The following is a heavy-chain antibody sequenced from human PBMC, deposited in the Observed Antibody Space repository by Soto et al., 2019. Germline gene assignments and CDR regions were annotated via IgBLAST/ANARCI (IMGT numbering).Heavy chain of an antibody. V-gene: IGHV4-39*01. D-gene: IGHD1-26*01. CDR3: ARQIVGATDY. Sequence: SETLSLTCTVSGGSISSSSYYWGWIRQPPGRGLEWIGSIYYSGSTYYNPSLKSRVTISVDTSKNQFSLKLSSVTAADTAVYYCARQIVGATDYWGQGTLVTVSS. CDR2: IYYSGST. CDR1: GGSISSSSYY. J-gene: IGHJ4*02.